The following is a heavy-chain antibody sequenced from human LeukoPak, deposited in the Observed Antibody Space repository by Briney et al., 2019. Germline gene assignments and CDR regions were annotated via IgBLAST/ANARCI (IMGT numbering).Heavy chain of an antibody. J-gene: IGHJ6*02. V-gene: IGHV3-7*01. D-gene: IGHD3-3*01. CDR2: IKQDGSEK. CDR3: AREIVYYDFWSGYYKGGYAMDV. CDR1: GFTFNSYW. Sequence: PGGSLRLSCAASGFTFNSYWMSWVRQAPGRGLEWVANIKQDGSEKYYVDSVKGRFTISRDNAKNSLYLQMNSLRAEDTAVYYCAREIVYYDFWSGYYKGGYAMDVWGQGTTVTVSS.